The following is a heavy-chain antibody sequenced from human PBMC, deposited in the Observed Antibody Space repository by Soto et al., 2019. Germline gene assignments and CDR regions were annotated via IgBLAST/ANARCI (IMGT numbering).Heavy chain of an antibody. J-gene: IGHJ6*02. Sequence: GESLKISCKGSGYSFTSYWISWVRQMPGKGLEWMGRIDPSDSYTNYSPSFQGHVTISADKSISTAYLQWSSLKASDTAMYYCARHGAGTTYYYGMDVWGQGTTVTVSS. V-gene: IGHV5-10-1*01. CDR3: ARHGAGTTYYYGMDV. CDR2: IDPSDSYT. D-gene: IGHD1-7*01. CDR1: GYSFTSYW.